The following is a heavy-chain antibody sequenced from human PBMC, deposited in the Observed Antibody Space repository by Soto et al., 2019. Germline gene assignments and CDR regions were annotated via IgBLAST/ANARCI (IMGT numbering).Heavy chain of an antibody. CDR1: GFTFSSYA. CDR3: ASHLGDYYYDSSGYFPWNY. Sequence: GGSLRLSCAASGFTFSSYAMSWVHQAPGKGLEWVSAISGSGGSTYYADSVKGRFTISRDNSKNTLYLQMNSLRAEDTAVYYCASHLGDYYYDSSGYFPWNYWGQGTLVTVSS. J-gene: IGHJ4*02. V-gene: IGHV3-23*01. CDR2: ISGSGGST. D-gene: IGHD3-22*01.